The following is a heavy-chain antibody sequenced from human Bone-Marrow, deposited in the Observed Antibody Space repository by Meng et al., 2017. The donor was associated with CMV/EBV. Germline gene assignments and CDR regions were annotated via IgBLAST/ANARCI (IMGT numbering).Heavy chain of an antibody. CDR2: INPNSGGT. V-gene: IGHV1-2*02. CDR3: ARVSHSSSGWRGPFDY. J-gene: IGHJ4*02. CDR1: GYTFTGYY. D-gene: IGHD6-19*01. Sequence: ASVKVSCKASGYTFTGYYMHWVRQAPGQGLEWMGWINPNSGGTNYAQKFRGRVTMTRDTSISTAYMELSRLRSDDTAVYYCARVSHSSSGWRGPFDYWGQGTLVTVSS.